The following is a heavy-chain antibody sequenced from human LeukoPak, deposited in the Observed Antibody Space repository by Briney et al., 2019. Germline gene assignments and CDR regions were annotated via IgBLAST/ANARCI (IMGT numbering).Heavy chain of an antibody. CDR2: ISGSGGST. CDR1: GFTFSSYA. Sequence: QAGGSLRLSCAASGFTFSSYAMSWVRQAPGKGLEWVSAISGSGGSTYYADSVKGRFTISRDNSKNTLYLQMNSLRAEDTAVYFCAKDQHGYDKPIDYWGQGTLVTVSS. D-gene: IGHD5-12*01. CDR3: AKDQHGYDKPIDY. V-gene: IGHV3-23*01. J-gene: IGHJ4*02.